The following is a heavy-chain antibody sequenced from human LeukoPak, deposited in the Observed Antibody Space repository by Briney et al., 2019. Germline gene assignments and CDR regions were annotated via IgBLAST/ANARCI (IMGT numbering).Heavy chain of an antibody. CDR2: INHSGRP. CDR1: GGSFSGYY. Sequence: PSETLSLTCAVYGGSFSGYYWSWIRQPPGKGLEWIGEINHSGRPNYNPSLKSRLTISVDTSKNQFSLKLSSVTAADTAVYYCARGLSCSSTSCYPVWGQGTLVTVSS. CDR3: ARGLSCSSTSCYPV. V-gene: IGHV4-34*01. D-gene: IGHD2-2*01. J-gene: IGHJ4*02.